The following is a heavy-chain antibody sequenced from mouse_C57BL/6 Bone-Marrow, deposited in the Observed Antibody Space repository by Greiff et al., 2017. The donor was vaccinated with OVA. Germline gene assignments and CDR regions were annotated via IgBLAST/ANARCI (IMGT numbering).Heavy chain of an antibody. CDR2: INPSRGDT. D-gene: IGHD1-1*01. Sequence: QVQLQQSGAELARPGASVKMSCKASGYTFTSYTMHWVKQRPGQGLEWIGYINPSRGDTKYNQKFKDKATLTADKTSSTADMQLSSLTSEDSAVYYCSSRSLLLLGFDDWGQGTTLTVSS. CDR3: SSRSLLLLGFDD. V-gene: IGHV1-4*01. CDR1: GYTFTSYT. J-gene: IGHJ2*01.